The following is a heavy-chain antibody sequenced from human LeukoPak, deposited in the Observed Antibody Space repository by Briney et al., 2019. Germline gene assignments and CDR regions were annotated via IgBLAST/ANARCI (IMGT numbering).Heavy chain of an antibody. CDR2: IIPIFGTA. Sequence: SVKVSCKASGGTFSSYAISWVRQAPGQGLEWMGGIIPIFGTANYAQKFQGRVTITAGESTSTAYMELSSLRSEDTAVYYCARSAPPYSSSSVYYYMDVWGKGTTVTVSS. CDR3: ARSAPPYSSSSVYYYMDV. J-gene: IGHJ6*03. CDR1: GGTFSSYA. V-gene: IGHV1-69*13. D-gene: IGHD6-6*01.